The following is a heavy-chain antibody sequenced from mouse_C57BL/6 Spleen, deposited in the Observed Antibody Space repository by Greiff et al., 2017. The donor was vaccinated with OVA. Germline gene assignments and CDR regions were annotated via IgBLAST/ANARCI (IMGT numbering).Heavy chain of an antibody. CDR2: IDRNSGGT. CDR3: ARVYYSNSFAY. Sequence: QVQLQQPGAELVKPGASVKLSCKASGYTFTSYWMHWVKQRPGRGLEWIGRIDRNSGGTKYNEKFKSKATLTVDKPSSTAYMQLSSLTSEDSAVYYCARVYYSNSFAYWGQGTLVTVSA. V-gene: IGHV1-72*01. J-gene: IGHJ3*01. D-gene: IGHD2-5*01. CDR1: GYTFTSYW.